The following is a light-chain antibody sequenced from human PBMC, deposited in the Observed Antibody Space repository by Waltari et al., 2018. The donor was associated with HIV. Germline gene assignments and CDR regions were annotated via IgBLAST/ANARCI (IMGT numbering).Light chain of an antibody. CDR3: QTWGTGIQV. CDR1: SGHTNYA. CDR2: LKSDGSH. V-gene: IGLV4-69*02. Sequence: QLVLTQSPSASASLGASVKLTCTLSSGHTNYAIAWPQQQPEKGPRYLMNLKSDGSHSKGAGIPDRFSGASSGAERYLTISSLQSEDEADYYCQTWGTGIQVFGGGTKLTVL. J-gene: IGLJ3*02.